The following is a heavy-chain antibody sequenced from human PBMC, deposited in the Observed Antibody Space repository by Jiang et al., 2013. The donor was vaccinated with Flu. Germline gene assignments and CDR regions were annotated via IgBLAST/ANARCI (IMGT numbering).Heavy chain of an antibody. J-gene: IGHJ4*02. CDR3: AKAPHPITMIVVAEGYYFDY. CDR1: GFTFSTYS. D-gene: IGHD3-22*01. Sequence: VQLLESGGGLVKPGGSLRLSCAASGFTFSTYSMNWVRQAPGKGLEWVSAISGSGGSTYYADSVKGRFTISRDNSKNTLYLQMNSLRAEDTAVYYCAKAPHPITMIVVAEGYYFDYWGQGTLVTVSS. V-gene: IGHV3-23*01. CDR2: ISGSGGST.